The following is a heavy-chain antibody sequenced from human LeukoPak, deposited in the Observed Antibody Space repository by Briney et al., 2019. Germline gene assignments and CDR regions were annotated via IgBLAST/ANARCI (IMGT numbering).Heavy chain of an antibody. J-gene: IGHJ4*02. D-gene: IGHD3/OR15-3a*01. CDR3: ARQTGSGLFILP. CDR2: IYYSGNT. V-gene: IGHV4-39*01. Sequence: SETLSLTCTVSGVSISSSNTYWGWIRQPPGKGLEWIGSIYYSGNTYYNASLKSQVSISIDTSKNQFSLRLTSVTAADTAVYYCARQTGSGLFILPGGQGTLVTVSS. CDR1: GVSISSSNTY.